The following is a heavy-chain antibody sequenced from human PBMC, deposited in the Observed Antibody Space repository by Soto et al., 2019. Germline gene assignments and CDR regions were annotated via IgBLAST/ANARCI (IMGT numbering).Heavy chain of an antibody. D-gene: IGHD1-26*01. Sequence: GGSLRLSCAASAFTFSSYWMTWVRQSPGKGLEWVANIKQDGSEKYYVDSVKDRFTISRDNAYNSLYLQMNSLRAEDTAVYYCARGKWELDYYYYGMDVWGQGTTVTVSS. V-gene: IGHV3-7*01. CDR2: IKQDGSEK. J-gene: IGHJ6*02. CDR1: AFTFSSYW. CDR3: ARGKWELDYYYYGMDV.